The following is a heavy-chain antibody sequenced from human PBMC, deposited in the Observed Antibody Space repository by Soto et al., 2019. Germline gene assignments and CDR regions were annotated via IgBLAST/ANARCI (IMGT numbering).Heavy chain of an antibody. CDR3: AKIRDYGGNSGAFDI. Sequence: GGSLRLSCAASGFTFSSYGMHWVRQAPGKGLEWVAVISYDGSNKYYADSVKGRFTISRDNSKNTLYLQMNSLRAEDTAVYYCAKIRDYGGNSGAFDIWGQGTMVTVS. V-gene: IGHV3-30*18. CDR1: GFTFSSYG. D-gene: IGHD4-17*01. CDR2: ISYDGSNK. J-gene: IGHJ3*02.